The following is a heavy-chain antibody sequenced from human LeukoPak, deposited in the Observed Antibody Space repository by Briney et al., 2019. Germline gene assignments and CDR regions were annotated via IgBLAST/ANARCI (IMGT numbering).Heavy chain of an antibody. CDR2: INHSGST. D-gene: IGHD6-13*01. V-gene: IGHV4-34*01. J-gene: IGHJ5*02. Sequence: SENLSLTCAVYGGSFSGYYWSWIRQPPGKGLEWIGEINHSGSTNYNPSLKSRVTISVDTSKNQFSLKLSSVTAADTAVYYCAIAAAGTGWFDPWGQGTLVTVSS. CDR3: AIAAAGTGWFDP. CDR1: GGSFSGYY.